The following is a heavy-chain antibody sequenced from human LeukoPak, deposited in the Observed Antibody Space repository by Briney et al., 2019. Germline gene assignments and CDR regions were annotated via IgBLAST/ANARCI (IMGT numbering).Heavy chain of an antibody. D-gene: IGHD6-19*01. CDR2: INTGGSNT. CDR3: ARDESVAGPTTFDY. J-gene: IGHJ4*02. V-gene: IGHV3-74*01. CDR1: GFTFSNYW. Sequence: GGSLSLSCAASGFTFSNYWMHWVRQAPGKGLVWVSRINTGGSNTIYADSVKGRFTISRDNAKNTLYLQMNSLRAEDTAVYYCARDESVAGPTTFDYWGQGTLVTVSS.